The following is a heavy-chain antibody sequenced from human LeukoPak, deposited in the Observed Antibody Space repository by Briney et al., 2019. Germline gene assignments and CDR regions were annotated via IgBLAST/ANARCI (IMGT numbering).Heavy chain of an antibody. V-gene: IGHV3-23*01. D-gene: IGHD1-1*01. CDR2: ISASGGTT. CDR1: GFTFSSYT. CDR3: AKCGRLERSHFDY. J-gene: IGHJ4*02. Sequence: GGSLRLSCAASGFTFSSYTMSWVRQAPGKGPEWVSVISASGGTTYYADSVKGRFTISRDNSKNTLYLQMDSLRAEDTAVYYCAKCGRLERSHFDYWGQGTLVTVSS.